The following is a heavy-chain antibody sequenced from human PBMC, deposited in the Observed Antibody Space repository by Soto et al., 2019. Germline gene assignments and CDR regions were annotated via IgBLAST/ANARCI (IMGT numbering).Heavy chain of an antibody. D-gene: IGHD3-22*01. CDR2: IYSGGTT. V-gene: IGHV3-66*01. Sequence: EVQLVASGGGLVQPGGSLRLSCAASGFTVSSNYMSWVRQAPGKGLEWVSVIYSGGTTYYADSVKGRFTISRDNSKNTLYLPMNSLIAEDTGVYYCARNGDSSDYRGWFDPWGQGTLVTVSS. CDR3: ARNGDSSDYRGWFDP. J-gene: IGHJ5*02. CDR1: GFTVSSNY.